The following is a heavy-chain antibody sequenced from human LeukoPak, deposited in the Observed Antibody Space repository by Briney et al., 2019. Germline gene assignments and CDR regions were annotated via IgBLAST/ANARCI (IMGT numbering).Heavy chain of an antibody. Sequence: SETLSLTCAVYGGSFSGYYWSWIRQHPGRGLEWIGYIYYSGSTYYNPSLKSRVTISVDTSKNQFSLKLSSVTAADTAVYYCARRNSLWFGESFVQPGTEYNWFDPWGQGTLVTVSS. D-gene: IGHD3-10*01. J-gene: IGHJ5*02. CDR3: ARRNSLWFGESFVQPGTEYNWFDP. V-gene: IGHV4-31*11. CDR1: GGSFSGYY. CDR2: IYYSGST.